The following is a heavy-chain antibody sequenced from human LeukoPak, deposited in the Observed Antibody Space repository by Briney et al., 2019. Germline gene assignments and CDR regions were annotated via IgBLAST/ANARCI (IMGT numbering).Heavy chain of an antibody. V-gene: IGHV4-4*07. CDR3: ARDCGGSCYSNWFDP. CDR2: IYTSGST. D-gene: IGHD2-15*01. CDR1: GGSISSCY. Sequence: SETLSLTCTVSGGSISSCYWSWIRQPAGKGLEWIGRIYTSGSTNYNPSLKSRVTMSVDTSKNQFSLKLSSVTAADTAVYYCARDCGGSCYSNWFDPWGQGTLVTVSS. J-gene: IGHJ5*02.